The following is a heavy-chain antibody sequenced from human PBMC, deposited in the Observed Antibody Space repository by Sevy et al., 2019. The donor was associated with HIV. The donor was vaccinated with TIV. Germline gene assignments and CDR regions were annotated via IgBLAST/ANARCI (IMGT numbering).Heavy chain of an antibody. J-gene: IGHJ4*02. V-gene: IGHV3-49*03. CDR3: TRGLATADTPEYYFDY. Sequence: GGSLRLSCTTSGFTFDDYAMSWFRQAPGKGLEWVAFITRNSYEAYGGTTDYGASVKGRFIISRDDSKSIAYLQMNRLKIEETAGYYWTRGLATADTPEYYFDYWGQGTLVTVSS. CDR2: ITRNSYEAYGGTT. D-gene: IGHD5-12*01. CDR1: GFTFDDYA.